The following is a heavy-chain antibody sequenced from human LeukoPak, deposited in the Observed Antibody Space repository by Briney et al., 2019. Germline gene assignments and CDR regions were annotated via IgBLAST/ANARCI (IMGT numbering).Heavy chain of an antibody. D-gene: IGHD2-2*01. CDR2: IWNNGSKK. J-gene: IGHJ4*02. Sequence: GGTLRLSCAASGFPFSSYGLHWIRQAPGKGLEWMAVIWNNGSKKLYADSVKGRFTISRDNHKNVVFLQMNALRVDDTAVYYCAKDRNIVIIPAAIEGFDYWGLGTLVTVAS. V-gene: IGHV3-33*06. CDR3: AKDRNIVIIPAAIEGFDY. CDR1: GFPFSSYG.